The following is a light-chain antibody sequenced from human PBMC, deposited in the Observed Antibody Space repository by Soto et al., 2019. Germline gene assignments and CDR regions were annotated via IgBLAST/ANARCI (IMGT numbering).Light chain of an antibody. Sequence: QYVLTQPPSVSGSPGQRVTISCTGSSSNIGAGYDVHWYQQLPGTAPKLLIYGNSNRPSGVPDRFYGSKSGTSASLAITGRKAEDEADYCCQSYDSSLSALFGGGTKLTVL. V-gene: IGLV1-40*01. CDR3: QSYDSSLSAL. J-gene: IGLJ3*02. CDR1: SSNIGAGYD. CDR2: GNS.